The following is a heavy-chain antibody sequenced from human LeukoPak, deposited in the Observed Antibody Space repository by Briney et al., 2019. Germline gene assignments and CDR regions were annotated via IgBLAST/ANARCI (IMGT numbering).Heavy chain of an antibody. D-gene: IGHD1-14*01. CDR1: GGSFSGYY. CDR2: INHSGST. V-gene: IGHV4-34*01. J-gene: IGHJ3*02. Sequence: SETLSLTCAVYGGSFSGYYWSWIRQPPGKGLEWIGEINHSGSTNHNPSLKSRVTISVDTSKNQFSLKLSSVTAADTAVYYCARKPLAFDIWGQGTMVTVSS. CDR3: ARKPLAFDI.